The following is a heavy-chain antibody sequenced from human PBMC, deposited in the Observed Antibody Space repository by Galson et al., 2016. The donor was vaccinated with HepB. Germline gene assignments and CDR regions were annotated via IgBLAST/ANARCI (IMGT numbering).Heavy chain of an antibody. V-gene: IGHV1-3*01. Sequence: SVKVSCKASGYTFTSYVMHWVRQAPGQRLEWMGWIDAGNGNTKYSQKFQGRVTTTRDTSATTAYMELSSLKSEDTAVYYCARDPPRYCSGGSCNYYYDMDVWGQGTSVTVSS. CDR1: GYTFTSYV. CDR3: ARDPPRYCSGGSCNYYYDMDV. J-gene: IGHJ6*02. D-gene: IGHD2-15*01. CDR2: IDAGNGNT.